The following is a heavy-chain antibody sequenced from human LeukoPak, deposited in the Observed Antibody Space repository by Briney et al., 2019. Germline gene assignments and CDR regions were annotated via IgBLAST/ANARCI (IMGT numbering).Heavy chain of an antibody. J-gene: IGHJ1*01. CDR2: ISGSGGST. V-gene: IGHV3-23*01. Sequence: GSLRLSCAASGFTFSSYAMSWVRQAPGKGLEWVSAISGSGGSTYYADSVKGRFTISRDNSKNTLYLQMNSLRAEDTAVYYCAKDEYCSGGSCYPEYFQHWGQGTLVTVSS. D-gene: IGHD2-15*01. CDR3: AKDEYCSGGSCYPEYFQH. CDR1: GFTFSSYA.